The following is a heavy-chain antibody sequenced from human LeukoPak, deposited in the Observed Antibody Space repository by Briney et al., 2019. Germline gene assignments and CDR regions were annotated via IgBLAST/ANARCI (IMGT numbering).Heavy chain of an antibody. J-gene: IGHJ4*02. CDR1: GETYSSYS. V-gene: IGHV1-69*01. D-gene: IGHD3-22*01. CDR2: IIPIFGTT. CDR3: AGEPPNDSSGYYANCFDH. Sequence: SVKVSCKASGETYSSYSFNWVRQAPGQGLEWMGGIIPIFGTTNYAQMFQGRLTITADESTSTAYMELSSLKSEDTAVYYCAGEPPNDSSGYYANCFDHWGQGTLVTVSS.